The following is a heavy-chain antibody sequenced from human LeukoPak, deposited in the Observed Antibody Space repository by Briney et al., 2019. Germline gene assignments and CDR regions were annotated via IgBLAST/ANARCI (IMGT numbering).Heavy chain of an antibody. CDR3: AKWKYSNSGIDDY. V-gene: IGHV3-30-3*02. CDR2: ISYDGSNK. CDR1: GFTFSSYA. Sequence: GGSLRLSCAASGFTFSSYAMHWVRQAPGKGLEWVAVISYDGSNKYYADSVKGRFTISRDNSKNTLYLQMNSLRAEDTAVYYCAKWKYSNSGIDDYWGQGTLVTVSS. J-gene: IGHJ4*02. D-gene: IGHD6-6*01.